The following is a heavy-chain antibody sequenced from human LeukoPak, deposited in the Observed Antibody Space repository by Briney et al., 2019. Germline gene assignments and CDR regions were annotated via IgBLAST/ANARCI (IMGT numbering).Heavy chain of an antibody. Sequence: SETLSLTCSVSSGSISSFYWTWVRQSAWKGLEWIGRVDTSGSTHYNPSLKGRATMSLDTSKYQFSLRLTSVTVADTAVYYCARGRGGASYYMDVWGKGTTVTVSS. CDR3: ARGRGGASYYMDV. CDR2: VDTSGST. CDR1: SGSISSFY. V-gene: IGHV4-4*07. J-gene: IGHJ6*03. D-gene: IGHD3-10*01.